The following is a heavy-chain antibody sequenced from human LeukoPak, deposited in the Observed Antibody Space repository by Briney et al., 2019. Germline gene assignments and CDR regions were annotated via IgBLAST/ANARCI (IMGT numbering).Heavy chain of an antibody. D-gene: IGHD3-10*01. J-gene: IGHJ4*02. CDR2: IYQTGNA. V-gene: IGHV4-4*02. CDR3: ANGLYFYGSKSWYFDS. CDR1: GGSISSGDW. Sequence: SETLSLTCAVSGGSISSGDWWSWVRQPPGKGLEWIGEIYQTGNANYNPSLQSRVTMSVDKSKNQFSLMLSSVTAADTAVYYCANGLYFYGSKSWYFDSWGQGTPVIVSS.